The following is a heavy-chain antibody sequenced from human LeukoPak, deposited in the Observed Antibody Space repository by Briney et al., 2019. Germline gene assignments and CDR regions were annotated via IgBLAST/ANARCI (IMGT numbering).Heavy chain of an antibody. J-gene: IGHJ4*02. D-gene: IGHD4-23*01. V-gene: IGHV3-21*05. CDR3: AKMDVRWVDY. Sequence: PGGSLRLSCAASGFTFSSYSMNWVRQAPGKGLEWVSYISSSSSYIYYADSVKGRFTISRDNAKNSLYLQMNSLRAEDTAVYYCAKMDVRWVDYWGQGTLVTVSS. CDR1: GFTFSSYS. CDR2: ISSSSSYI.